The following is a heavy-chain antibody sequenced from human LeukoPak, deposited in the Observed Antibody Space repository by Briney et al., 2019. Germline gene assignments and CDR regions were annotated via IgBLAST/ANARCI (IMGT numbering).Heavy chain of an antibody. Sequence: GASVKVSCKASGYTFTSHFMHWVRQAPGQGLEWMGIINPRGGSTSYTQKFQGIVTITRDTSTSTVYMELSSLRSEDTAVYYCARVKSYYYDTSDKDAFDIWGQGTMVTVSS. J-gene: IGHJ3*02. D-gene: IGHD3-22*01. CDR3: ARVKSYYYDTSDKDAFDI. CDR2: INPRGGST. CDR1: GYTFTSHF. V-gene: IGHV1-46*01.